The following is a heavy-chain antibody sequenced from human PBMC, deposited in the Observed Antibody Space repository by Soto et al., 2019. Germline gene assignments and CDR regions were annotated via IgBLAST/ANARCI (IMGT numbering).Heavy chain of an antibody. J-gene: IGHJ6*04. CDR1: GGSISSSNW. CDR2: IYHSGST. CDR3: ARDSGRGGRGIYYYYGMDV. V-gene: IGHV4-4*02. D-gene: IGHD2-15*01. Sequence: QVQLQESGPGLVKPSGTLSLTCAVSGGSISSSNWWSWVRQPPGKGLEWIGEIYHSGSTNYNPSLKSRVPISVDKSKNHCSLKLSSVTAADTAVYYCARDSGRGGRGIYYYYGMDVWGKGTTVTVSS.